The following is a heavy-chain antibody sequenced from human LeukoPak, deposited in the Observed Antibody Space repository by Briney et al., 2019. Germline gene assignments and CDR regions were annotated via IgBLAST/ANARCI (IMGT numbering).Heavy chain of an antibody. CDR1: GGSISSGGYF. D-gene: IGHD5-24*01. J-gene: IGHJ4*02. CDR3: ARAAREMATTPDFDY. V-gene: IGHV4-31*03. CDR2: IYYSGST. Sequence: SQTLSLTCTVSGGSISSGGYFWSWIRQHPGKGLEWIGCIYYSGSTYYNPSLKSRLTISVDTSKNQFSLKLSSVTAADTAVYYCARAAREMATTPDFDYWGQGTLVTVSS.